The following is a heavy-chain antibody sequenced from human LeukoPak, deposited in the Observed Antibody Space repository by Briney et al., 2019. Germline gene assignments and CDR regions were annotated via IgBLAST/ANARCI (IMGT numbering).Heavy chain of an antibody. D-gene: IGHD4/OR15-4a*01. Sequence: GGSLRLSCAASGFTFSSYSMNWVRQAPGKGLGWVSSISSSSSYIYYADSVKGRFTISRDNAKNSLYLQMNSLRAEDTAVYYCARDISGAAADYWGQGTLVTVSS. J-gene: IGHJ4*02. CDR1: GFTFSSYS. CDR3: ARDISGAAADY. V-gene: IGHV3-21*01. CDR2: ISSSSSYI.